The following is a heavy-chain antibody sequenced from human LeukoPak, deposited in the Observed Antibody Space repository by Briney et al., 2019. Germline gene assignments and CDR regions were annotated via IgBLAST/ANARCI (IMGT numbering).Heavy chain of an antibody. CDR1: GFTFVNAS. J-gene: IGHJ5*02. CDR2: MKSKPEGGTT. V-gene: IGHV3-15*01. CDR3: TTGNP. Sequence: GGSLRLSCLTSGFTFVNASMSWVRQAPGKGLEWVGLMKSKPEGGTTFYAAPVRGRFTISRDDSRNTLYLQMSSLTIGDTGVYYCTTGNPWGQGTLVTVSS.